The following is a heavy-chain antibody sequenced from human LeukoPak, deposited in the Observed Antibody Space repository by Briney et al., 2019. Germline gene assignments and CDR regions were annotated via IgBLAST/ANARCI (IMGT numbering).Heavy chain of an antibody. Sequence: GGSLRLSCAASGSTFSSYGMHWVRQAPGKGLEWVAVIWYDGSNKYYADSVKGRFTISRDNSKNTLYLQMNSLRAEDTAVYYCARDLTPFDWLSDDAFDIWGQGTMVTVSS. J-gene: IGHJ3*02. CDR3: ARDLTPFDWLSDDAFDI. CDR1: GSTFSSYG. V-gene: IGHV3-33*01. D-gene: IGHD3-9*01. CDR2: IWYDGSNK.